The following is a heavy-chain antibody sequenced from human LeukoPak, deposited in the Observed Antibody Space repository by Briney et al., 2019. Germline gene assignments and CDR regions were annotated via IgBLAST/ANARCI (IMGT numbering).Heavy chain of an antibody. D-gene: IGHD6-19*01. CDR3: ARVVADYYSYSYHMDV. CDR2: ISTNTGNP. Sequence: GASVKVSCKASGYTFTSYAMNWVRQAPGQGLEWMGWISTNTGNPTYAQGFTGRFVFSLDTSVSTAYLQISSLRAEDTAVYYCARVVADYYSYSYHMDVWGQGTTVTVSS. J-gene: IGHJ6*02. V-gene: IGHV7-4-1*02. CDR1: GYTFTSYA.